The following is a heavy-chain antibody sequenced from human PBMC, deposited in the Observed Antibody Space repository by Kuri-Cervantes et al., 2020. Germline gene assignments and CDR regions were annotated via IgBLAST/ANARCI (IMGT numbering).Heavy chain of an antibody. CDR3: ARIHGESRDGYSNFDY. Sequence: SGPTLVKPTQTLTLTCTFSGFSLSTSGVGVGWIRQPPGKALEWLALIFSNDEKSYSTSLKSRLTISKDTSKSQVVLTMTNMDPVDTATYYCARIHGESRDGYSNFDYWGQGTLVTVSS. CDR1: GFSLSTSGVG. CDR2: IFSNDEK. J-gene: IGHJ4*02. D-gene: IGHD5-24*01. V-gene: IGHV2-26*01.